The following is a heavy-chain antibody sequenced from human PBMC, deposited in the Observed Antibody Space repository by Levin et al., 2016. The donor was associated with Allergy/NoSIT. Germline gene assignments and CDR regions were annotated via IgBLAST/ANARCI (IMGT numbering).Heavy chain of an antibody. J-gene: IGHJ6*02. V-gene: IGHV4-59*01. CDR2: IYYSGST. D-gene: IGHD3-16*02. CDR3: ARDRSSHDYVWGSYRYNYYYYGMDV. Sequence: WIRQPPGKGLEWIGYIYYSGSTNYNPSLKSRVTISVDTSKNQFSLKLSSVTAADTAVYYCARDRSSHDYVWGSYRYNYYYYGMDVWGQGTTVTVSS.